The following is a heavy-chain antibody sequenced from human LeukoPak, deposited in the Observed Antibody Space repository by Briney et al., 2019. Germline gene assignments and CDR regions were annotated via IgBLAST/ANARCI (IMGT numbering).Heavy chain of an antibody. CDR1: GYTLTELS. Sequence: SVKVSCKVSGYTLTELSMHWVRQAPGQGLEWMGGIIPIFGTANYAQKFQGRVTITADKSTSTAYMELRSLRSDDTAVYYCARDGRHRYYYDSSGYYGSWFDPWGQGTLVTVSS. J-gene: IGHJ5*02. D-gene: IGHD3-22*01. CDR2: IIPIFGTA. V-gene: IGHV1-69*06. CDR3: ARDGRHRYYYDSSGYYGSWFDP.